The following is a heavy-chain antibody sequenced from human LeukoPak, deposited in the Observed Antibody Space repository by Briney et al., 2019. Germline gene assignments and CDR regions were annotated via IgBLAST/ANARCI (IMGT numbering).Heavy chain of an antibody. CDR2: INSDGSST. CDR1: GFSFSDYA. J-gene: IGHJ6*02. CDR3: ARDVLRYFDSRAYGMDV. Sequence: GGSLRLSCAASGFSFSDYAMDWVRQAPGKGLVWVSRINSDGSSTSYADSVKGRFTISRDNAKNTLYLQMNSLRAEDTAVYYCARDVLRYFDSRAYGMDVWGQGTTVTVSS. D-gene: IGHD3-9*01. V-gene: IGHV3-74*01.